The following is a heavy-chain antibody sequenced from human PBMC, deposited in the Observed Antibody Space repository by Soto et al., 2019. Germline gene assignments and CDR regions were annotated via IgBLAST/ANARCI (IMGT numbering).Heavy chain of an antibody. D-gene: IGHD1-26*01. CDR3: AIEKVGATSVHDFDI. CDR2: IMPGSSHI. V-gene: IGHV3-48*01. CDR1: GFTFRIYS. J-gene: IGHJ3*02. Sequence: EVQLVESGGGLVQPGGSLRLTCAASGFTFRIYSMNWVRQAPGKGLEWVSYIMPGSSHIFYADSVKGRFTISRDNAKNSLYLQMNSLRAEDTAVYYCAIEKVGATSVHDFDIWGQGTMVTASS.